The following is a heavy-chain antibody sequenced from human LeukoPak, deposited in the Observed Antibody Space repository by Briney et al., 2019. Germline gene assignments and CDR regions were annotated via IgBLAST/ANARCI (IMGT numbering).Heavy chain of an antibody. V-gene: IGHV1-18*01. CDR3: ARDEDPVVPAAITY. CDR2: ISAYNGNT. CDR1: GYTFTSYG. D-gene: IGHD2-2*01. Sequence: ASVKVSCKASGYTFTSYGISWVRQAPGQGLEWMGWISAYNGNTNYAQKLQGRVTMTTDTSTSTAYMELRSLRSDDTAVYYCARDEDPVVPAAITYWGQGTLVTVSS. J-gene: IGHJ4*02.